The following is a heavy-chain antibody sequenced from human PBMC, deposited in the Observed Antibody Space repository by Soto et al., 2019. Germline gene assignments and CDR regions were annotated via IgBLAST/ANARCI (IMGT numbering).Heavy chain of an antibody. CDR1: GFTFNTHW. Sequence: EVQLVESGGGVVQPGGSLRLSCTASGFTFNTHWMHWVRQAPGKGLVWFSRIYFDGITTNYADSVKGRLTVSRDNAKNTVYLHVTTLRDEDTAVYYCARGGAMGVDYWGQGTMVTVSS. D-gene: IGHD1-26*01. V-gene: IGHV3-74*01. CDR2: IYFDGITT. CDR3: ARGGAMGVDY. J-gene: IGHJ4*02.